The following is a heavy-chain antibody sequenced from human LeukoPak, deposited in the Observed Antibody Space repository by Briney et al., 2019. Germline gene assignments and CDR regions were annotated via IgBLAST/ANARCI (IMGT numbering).Heavy chain of an antibody. CDR1: GGSFSGYY. J-gene: IGHJ3*02. V-gene: IGHV4-34*01. CDR3: ARPYRYSYGPSNAFDI. Sequence: PSETLSLTCAGYGGSFSGYYWSWIRQPPGKGLEWIGEINHSGSTNYNPSLKSRVTISVDTSKNQFSLKLSSVTAADTAVYYCARPYRYSYGPSNAFDIWGQGTMVTVSS. CDR2: INHSGST. D-gene: IGHD5-18*01.